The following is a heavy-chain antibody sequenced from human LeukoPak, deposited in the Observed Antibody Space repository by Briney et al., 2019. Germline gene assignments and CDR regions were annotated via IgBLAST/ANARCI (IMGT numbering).Heavy chain of an antibody. Sequence: SQTLSLTCAISGDSVSSNSAVWNWIRQSPARGLEWLGRTYYRSKWYNDYAVSVKIRITINPHTYMNQFSLQLNSVTPEDTAVYYCARSYNWFDPWGQGTLVTVSS. V-gene: IGHV6-1*01. CDR1: GDSVSSNSAV. D-gene: IGHD3-16*01. CDR2: TYYRSKWYN. J-gene: IGHJ5*02. CDR3: ARSYNWFDP.